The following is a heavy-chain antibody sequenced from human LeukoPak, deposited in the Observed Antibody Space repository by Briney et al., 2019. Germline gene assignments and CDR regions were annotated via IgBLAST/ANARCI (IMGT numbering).Heavy chain of an antibody. CDR1: GFIFTDYG. V-gene: IGHV3-30*02. CDR3: ARGAGYCSSTSCYQDDAFDI. D-gene: IGHD2-2*01. CDR2: IRYDGSDK. Sequence: GGSLRLSCAASGFIFTDYGMHWVRQAPGKGLEWLTFIRYDGSDKYYADSVKGRFTISRDNARNSLYLQMNSLRAEDTAVYYCARGAGYCSSTSCYQDDAFDIWGQGTMVTVSS. J-gene: IGHJ3*02.